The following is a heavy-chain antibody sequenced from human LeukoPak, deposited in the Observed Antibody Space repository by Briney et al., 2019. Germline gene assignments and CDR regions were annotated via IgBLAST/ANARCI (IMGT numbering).Heavy chain of an antibody. CDR1: GGSFSGYY. CDR3: ARWDLKGELYYFDY. Sequence: SETLSLTCAVYGGSFSGYYWSWIRQPPVKGLEWIGEINHSGSTNYNPSLKSRVTISVDTSKNQFSLKLSSVTAADTAVYYCARWDLKGELYYFDYWGQGTLVTVSS. V-gene: IGHV4-34*01. J-gene: IGHJ4*02. CDR2: INHSGST. D-gene: IGHD3-16*01.